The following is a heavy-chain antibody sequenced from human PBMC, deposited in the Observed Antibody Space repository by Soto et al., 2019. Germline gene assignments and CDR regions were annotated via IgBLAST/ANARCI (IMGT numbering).Heavy chain of an antibody. Sequence: EVQLVETGGGVIQPGGSLKLSCVVSGFTVSSNYMSWVRQAPGKGLEWVSVIYSGGSTYNADSVKGRFTISRDNSKNTLFLQMNNLRVEDTAVYYCVREKKRYNRSWYSFDSWGQGTLVIVSS. J-gene: IGHJ5*01. CDR1: GFTVSSNY. V-gene: IGHV3-53*02. CDR3: VREKKRYNRSWYSFDS. CDR2: IYSGGST. D-gene: IGHD6-13*01.